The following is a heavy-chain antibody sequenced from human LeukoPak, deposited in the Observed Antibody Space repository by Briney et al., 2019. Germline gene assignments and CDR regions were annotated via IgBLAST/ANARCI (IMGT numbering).Heavy chain of an antibody. V-gene: IGHV4-39*01. CDR2: IYYSGST. J-gene: IGHJ4*02. CDR1: GGSISSRTYY. Sequence: SETLSLTCTVSGGSISSRTYYWAWIRQPPGQGLEWIGNIYYSGSTYYNPSLKSRLTMSVDTSKNQFSLNPRSVTAADTALYYCASLRVPGDFDYWGQGTLVTVSS. CDR3: ASLRVPGDFDY.